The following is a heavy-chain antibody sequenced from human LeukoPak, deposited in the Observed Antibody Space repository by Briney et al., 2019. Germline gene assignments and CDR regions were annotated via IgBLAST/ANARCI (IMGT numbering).Heavy chain of an antibody. CDR3: ARDSSSWCAY. V-gene: IGHV3-43*01. J-gene: IGHJ4*02. CDR2: ISWDGGST. Sequence: GGSLRLSCAASGFTFDDYTMHWVRQAPGKGLEWVSLISWDGGSTYYADSVKGRFTISRDNSKNSLYLQMNSLRAEDTAVYYCARDSSSWCAYWGQGTLVTVSS. D-gene: IGHD6-13*01. CDR1: GFTFDDYT.